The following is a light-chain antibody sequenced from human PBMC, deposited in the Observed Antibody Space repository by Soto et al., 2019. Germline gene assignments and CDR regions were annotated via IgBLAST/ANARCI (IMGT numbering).Light chain of an antibody. CDR1: QSVGNY. Sequence: EIVLTQSPATLSLSPGERATLSCRASQSVGNYLTWYQHKPGQASRLLMYDASRRASGIPARFSGSGSRTDFTLTISGLEPEYVAVYYCQQRSDWALFTFGQGKRMEIK. CDR2: DAS. CDR3: QQRSDWALFT. V-gene: IGKV3-11*01. J-gene: IGKJ5*01.